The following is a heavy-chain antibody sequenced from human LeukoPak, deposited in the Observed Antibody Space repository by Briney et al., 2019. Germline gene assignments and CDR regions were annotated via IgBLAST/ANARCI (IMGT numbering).Heavy chain of an antibody. CDR3: ATSEDN. Sequence: GGSLRLSCAASGFTFSSYSLNWVSQAPGKGLEWVSGISGSGVSTFYANPVKGRFTISRDNSKNTLYLQMNTLRAEDTAVYYCATSEDNWGQGTLVTVSP. CDR2: ISGSGVST. J-gene: IGHJ4*02. CDR1: GFTFSSYS. V-gene: IGHV3-23*01.